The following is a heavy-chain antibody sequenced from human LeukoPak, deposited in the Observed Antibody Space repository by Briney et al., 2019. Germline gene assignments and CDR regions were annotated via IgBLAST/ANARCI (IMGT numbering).Heavy chain of an antibody. V-gene: IGHV1-18*01. CDR2: ISAYNGNT. CDR3: ARGPHSSGWNYYYYGMDV. J-gene: IGHJ6*02. CDR1: GYTFTSYG. D-gene: IGHD6-19*01. Sequence: ASVKVSCKASGYTFTSYGISWVRQAPGQGLEWMGWISAYNGNTNYAQKLQGRVTMTTDTSTSTAYMELRSLRSGDTAVYYCARGPHSSGWNYYYYGMDVWGQGTTVTVSS.